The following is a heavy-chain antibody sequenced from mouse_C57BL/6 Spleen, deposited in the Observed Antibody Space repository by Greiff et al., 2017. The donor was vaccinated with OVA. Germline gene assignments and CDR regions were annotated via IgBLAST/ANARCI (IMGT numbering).Heavy chain of an antibody. D-gene: IGHD2-4*01. CDR1: GFTFTDYY. V-gene: IGHV7-3*01. CDR3: ARSDYGGAMDY. J-gene: IGHJ4*01. Sequence: EVQRVESGGGLVQPGGSLSLSCAASGFTFTDYYMSWVRQPPGKALEWLGFIRNKANGYTTEYSASVKGRFTISRDNSQSILYLQMNALRAEDSATYYCARSDYGGAMDYWGQGTSVTVSS. CDR2: IRNKANGYTT.